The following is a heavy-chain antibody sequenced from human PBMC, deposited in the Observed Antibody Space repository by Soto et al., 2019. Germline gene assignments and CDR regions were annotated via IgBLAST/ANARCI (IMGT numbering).Heavy chain of an antibody. J-gene: IGHJ6*02. CDR3: ARDTVVPAAIGSYYSMDV. D-gene: IGHD2-2*02. CDR1: GRTFSSYA. CDR2: IIPIFGTA. V-gene: IGHV1-69*13. Sequence: SVKVCCKASGRTFSSYAISWVRQAPGQGLEWMGGIIPIFGTANYAQKFQGRVTITADESTSTAYMELSSLRSEDTAVYYCARDTVVPAAIGSYYSMDVWGPGTTVTVSS.